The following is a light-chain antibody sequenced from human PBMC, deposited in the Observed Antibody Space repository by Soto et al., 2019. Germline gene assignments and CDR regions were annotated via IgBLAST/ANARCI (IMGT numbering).Light chain of an antibody. J-gene: IGKJ2*01. CDR3: QQYHNWPPKHT. Sequence: EIVMTQSPASLSVSPGDGATLSCRASQTVASNLAWYQQKPGQGPRLLIHGASTRAAGVPARFSGSGSGTEFTLTISSLQSEDFAVYYCQQYHNWPPKHTFGQGTKLQIK. CDR1: QTVASN. V-gene: IGKV3-15*01. CDR2: GAS.